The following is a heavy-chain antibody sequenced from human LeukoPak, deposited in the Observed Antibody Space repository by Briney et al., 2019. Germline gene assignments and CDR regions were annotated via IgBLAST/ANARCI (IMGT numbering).Heavy chain of an antibody. V-gene: IGHV4-4*02. Sequence: SETLSLTCAVSGGSITSNNWWSWVRQPPGKGLEWIGYIYYSGSTNYNPSLKSRVTISVDTSKNQFSLKLSSVTAADTAVYYCAGGVRGHAPLFDYWGQGTLVTVSS. J-gene: IGHJ4*02. CDR3: AGGVRGHAPLFDY. D-gene: IGHD3-10*01. CDR2: IYYSGST. CDR1: GGSITSNNW.